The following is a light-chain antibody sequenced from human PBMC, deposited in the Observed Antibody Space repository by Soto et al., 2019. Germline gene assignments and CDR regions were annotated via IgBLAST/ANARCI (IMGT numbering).Light chain of an antibody. J-gene: IGKJ5*01. V-gene: IGKV1-39*01. CDR2: DAS. CDR3: QQSYMDPIT. Sequence: DIQMTQSPSSLCASVGNRVNITCRASQSISTYLNWYQKKPGKAPNLLIYDASRLQSGVPSRFSGSGGGTDFTLSISSVQPEDFATYFCQQSYMDPITFGQGTRLEIK. CDR1: QSISTY.